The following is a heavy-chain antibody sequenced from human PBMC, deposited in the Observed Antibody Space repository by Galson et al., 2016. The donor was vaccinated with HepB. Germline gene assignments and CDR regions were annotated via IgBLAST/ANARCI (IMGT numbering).Heavy chain of an antibody. J-gene: IGHJ4*02. CDR1: GFTFSNYG. Sequence: SLRPSCAASGFTFSNYGVSWVRQAPGKGLEWVSTVSYSGGSTYYADSVKGRFTISRDNSKNTLFLQMNSLRVEDTAIYYCAKRHYYGSGSFDYWGQGTLVTVSS. V-gene: IGHV3-23*01. CDR3: AKRHYYGSGSFDY. CDR2: VSYSGGST. D-gene: IGHD3-10*01.